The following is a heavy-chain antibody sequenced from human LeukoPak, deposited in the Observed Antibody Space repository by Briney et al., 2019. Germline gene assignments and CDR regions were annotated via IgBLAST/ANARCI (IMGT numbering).Heavy chain of an antibody. V-gene: IGHV1-8*03. D-gene: IGHD3-10*01. CDR3: ARVVIRGYYYYYMDV. J-gene: IGHJ6*03. Sequence: ASVKVSCKASGYTFTSYDINWVRQATGQGLEWMGWMNPNSGNTGYAQKFQGRVTIPRNTSISTAYMELSSLRSEDTAVYYCARVVIRGYYYYYMDVWGKGTTVTVSS. CDR2: MNPNSGNT. CDR1: GYTFTSYD.